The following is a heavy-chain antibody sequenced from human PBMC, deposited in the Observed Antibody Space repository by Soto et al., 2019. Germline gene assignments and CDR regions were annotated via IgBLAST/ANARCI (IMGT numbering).Heavy chain of an antibody. D-gene: IGHD3-16*01. V-gene: IGHV3-30*18. J-gene: IGHJ4*02. CDR2: ISYDGSYK. Sequence: QVQLVESGGGVVQPGRSLRLSCAASGFTFSSYGMHWVRQAPGKGLEWVAVISYDGSYKYYADSVKGRFTISRDNSKNTLYLQRSSLRAEDTAVYYCAKWNGGVDYWGQGTLVTVSS. CDR3: AKWNGGVDY. CDR1: GFTFSSYG.